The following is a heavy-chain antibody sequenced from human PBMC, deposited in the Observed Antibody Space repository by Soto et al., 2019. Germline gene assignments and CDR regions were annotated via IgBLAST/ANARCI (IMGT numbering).Heavy chain of an antibody. CDR1: GGSVTSGNYA. V-gene: IGHV4-30-2*01. CDR2: IYHSGNT. D-gene: IGHD1-26*01. J-gene: IGHJ4*03. Sequence: QLQLQESGSGLVKPSQTLSLTCAVSGGSVTSGNYAWSRLRQPPGEGLEWIGYIYHSGNTYYNPSFRSRVTISLDRSKNQISLMLNSVTAADSAVYYCARAGLSSRYCYFDYWGQGSLVTVSS. CDR3: ARAGLSSRYCYFDY.